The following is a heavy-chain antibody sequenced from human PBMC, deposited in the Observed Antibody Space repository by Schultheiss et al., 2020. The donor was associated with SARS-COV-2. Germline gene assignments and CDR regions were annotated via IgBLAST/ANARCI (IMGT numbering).Heavy chain of an antibody. D-gene: IGHD4-23*01. CDR1: GFTFSSYA. V-gene: IGHV3-23*01. CDR2: IRRSGSNI. J-gene: IGHJ4*02. Sequence: GGSLRLSCAASGFTFSSYAMSWVRQAPGKGLEWVSNIRRSGSNIYYADSVKGRFTISRDNSKNTLYLQMNSLRAEDTAVYYCASAARGGNVWGQGTLVTVSS. CDR3: ASAARGGNV.